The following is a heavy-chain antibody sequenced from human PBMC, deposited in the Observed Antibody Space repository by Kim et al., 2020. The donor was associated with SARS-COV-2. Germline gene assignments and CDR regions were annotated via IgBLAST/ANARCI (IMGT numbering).Heavy chain of an antibody. CDR2: IYHSGST. CDR1: GGSISSSNW. CDR3: ARSNLGVTRNFDY. J-gene: IGHJ4*02. D-gene: IGHD2-21*02. V-gene: IGHV4-4*02. Sequence: SETLSLTCAVSGGSISSSNWWSWVRQPPGKGLEWIGEIYHSGSTNYNPSLKSRVTISVDKSKNQFSLKLSSVTAADTAVYYCARSNLGVTRNFDYWGQGTLVTVSS.